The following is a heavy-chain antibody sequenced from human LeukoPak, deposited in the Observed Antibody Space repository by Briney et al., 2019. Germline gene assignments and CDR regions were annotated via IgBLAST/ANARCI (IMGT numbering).Heavy chain of an antibody. Sequence: GGSLRLSCSASGFTFSDYAMHWVRQAPGKGLEYVSAISSNGVSTYYADSVKGRFTISRDNSKNTLYLQMNSLRAEDTAVYYCATSHSGYDSYYYYGMDVWGQGTTVTVSS. CDR3: ATSHSGYDSYYYYGMDV. CDR1: GFTFSDYA. J-gene: IGHJ6*02. D-gene: IGHD5-12*01. V-gene: IGHV3-64*04. CDR2: ISSNGVST.